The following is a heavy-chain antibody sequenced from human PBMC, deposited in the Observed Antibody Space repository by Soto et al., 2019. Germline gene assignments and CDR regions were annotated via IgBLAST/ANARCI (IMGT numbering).Heavy chain of an antibody. CDR1: GGSISTVDYW. CDR2: IYDGGRT. CDR3: ARGPSGDKVDS. D-gene: IGHD7-27*01. J-gene: IGHJ4*02. V-gene: IGHV4-30-4*01. Sequence: QVQLQESGPGLVKPSQTLSLTCTVSGGSISTVDYWWSWIRQSPDMGLEWIGHIYDGGRTYNNPSLEIRVTMSVATPKGQLSLTLSSVSAADTAVYYCARGPSGDKVDSWGQGTLVTVSS.